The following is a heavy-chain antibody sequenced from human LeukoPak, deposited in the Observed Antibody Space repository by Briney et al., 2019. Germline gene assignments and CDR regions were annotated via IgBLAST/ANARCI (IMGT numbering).Heavy chain of an antibody. CDR3: ARTLRDDSDYWGQGTDY. CDR1: GGTFSSYA. Sequence: GSSVKVSCKASGGTFSSYAISWVRQAPGQGLEWMGRIIPILGIANYAQKFQGRVMITADKSTSTAYMELSSLRSEDTTVYYCARTLRDDSDYWGQGTDYWGQGTLVTVSS. CDR2: IIPILGIA. V-gene: IGHV1-69*04. J-gene: IGHJ4*02. D-gene: IGHD5-24*01.